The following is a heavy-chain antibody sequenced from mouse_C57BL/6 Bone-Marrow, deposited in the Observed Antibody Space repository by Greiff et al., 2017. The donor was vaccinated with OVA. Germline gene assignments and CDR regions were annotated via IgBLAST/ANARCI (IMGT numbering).Heavy chain of an antibody. Sequence: VQLQESGAELARPGASVKLSCKASGYTFTSYGISWVKQSTGQGLEWIGEIYPRSGNTYYNEKFKGKATLTADKSSSTAYMELRSLTSEDSAVYVCARSAHYYGSPWYFDVWGTGTTVTVSS. J-gene: IGHJ1*03. D-gene: IGHD1-1*01. V-gene: IGHV1-81*01. CDR1: GYTFTSYG. CDR2: IYPRSGNT. CDR3: ARSAHYYGSPWYFDV.